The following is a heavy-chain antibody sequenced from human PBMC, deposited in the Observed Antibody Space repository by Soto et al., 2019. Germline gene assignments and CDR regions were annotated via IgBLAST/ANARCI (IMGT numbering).Heavy chain of an antibody. Sequence: EVQLVEVGGGLVKPGGSLRLSCAASGFTFSSYTMNWVRQAPGKGLEWVSSISTSSTYIHYADSVKGRFTISRDNAKNSLYLQMNSPRAEDTAVYYCARARYGDYDAFDIWGQGTMVTVSS. J-gene: IGHJ3*02. CDR1: GFTFSSYT. D-gene: IGHD4-17*01. V-gene: IGHV3-21*02. CDR2: ISTSSTYI. CDR3: ARARYGDYDAFDI.